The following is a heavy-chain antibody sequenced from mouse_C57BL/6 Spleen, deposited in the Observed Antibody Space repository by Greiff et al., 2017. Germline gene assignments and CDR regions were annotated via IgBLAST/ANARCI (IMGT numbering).Heavy chain of an antibody. CDR3: ARHDGGYYFDY. V-gene: IGHV5-9*01. CDR1: GFTFSSYT. D-gene: IGHD1-1*02. J-gene: IGHJ2*01. Sequence: DVHLVESGGGLVKPGGSLKLSCAASGFTFSSYTMSWVRQTPEKRLEWVATISGGGGNTYYPDSVKGRFTISRDNAKNTLYLQMSSLRSEDTALYYCARHDGGYYFDYWGQGTTLTVSS. CDR2: ISGGGGNT.